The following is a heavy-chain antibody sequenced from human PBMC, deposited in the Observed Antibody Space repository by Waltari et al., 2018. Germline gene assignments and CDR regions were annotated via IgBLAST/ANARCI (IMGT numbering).Heavy chain of an antibody. J-gene: IGHJ4*02. CDR1: GYTLTELS. CDR2: FEPEYGET. CDR3: ATARECGGDCSTLFAY. D-gene: IGHD2-21*01. Sequence: QVQLVQSGAEVKKPGASVKVSCKVSGYTLTELSMYWVRQAPGKGLEWMGGFEPEYGETIYEQKFQRRFTVTEDTTTDTANMALCSLRSEDTAVYYCATARECGGDCSTLFAYWGRCALVTVSS. V-gene: IGHV1-24*01.